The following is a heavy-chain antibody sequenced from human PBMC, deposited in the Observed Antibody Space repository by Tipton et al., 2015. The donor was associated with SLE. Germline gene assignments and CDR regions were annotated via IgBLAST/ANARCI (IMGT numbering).Heavy chain of an antibody. CDR2: INYSGTT. D-gene: IGHD3-10*01. J-gene: IGHJ4*02. CDR3: ARAIGVNYFNL. Sequence: TLSLTCIVSGASISGYFWGWIRQPPGKGLEWIGNINYSGTTFYNPSLKTRVTVSVDTSKIQFSLRLTSVTAADTAVYFCARAIGVNYFNLWGQGTLVTVSS. CDR1: GASISGYF. V-gene: IGHV4-59*04.